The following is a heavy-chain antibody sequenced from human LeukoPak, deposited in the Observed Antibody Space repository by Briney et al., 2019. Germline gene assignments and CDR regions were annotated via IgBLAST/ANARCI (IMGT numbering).Heavy chain of an antibody. Sequence: GGSLRLSCAASGFTFSDYRMYWVRQPPGKGLVWASYINTDGRTTKYADSVKGRFTISRDNAKDTLYLQMNSLRAEDTAVYYCARGGGGLGVWGQGTTVTVSS. V-gene: IGHV3-74*03. J-gene: IGHJ6*02. CDR1: GFTFSDYR. CDR2: INTDGRTT. CDR3: ARGGGGLGV.